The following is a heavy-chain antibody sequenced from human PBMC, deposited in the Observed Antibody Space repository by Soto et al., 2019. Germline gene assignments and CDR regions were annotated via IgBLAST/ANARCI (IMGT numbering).Heavy chain of an antibody. Sequence: EVQLVESGGGLVQPGGSLRLSCASSGFTFSSYAMHWVRQAPGKGLEYVSAISSNGGSTYYANSVKGRFTISRDNSKNTLYLQMGSLRTEDMAVYYCARVGVGGDCCSYWYFDLWGRGTLVTVSS. CDR2: ISSNGGST. CDR3: ARVGVGGDCCSYWYFDL. V-gene: IGHV3-64*01. J-gene: IGHJ2*01. CDR1: GFTFSSYA. D-gene: IGHD2-21*02.